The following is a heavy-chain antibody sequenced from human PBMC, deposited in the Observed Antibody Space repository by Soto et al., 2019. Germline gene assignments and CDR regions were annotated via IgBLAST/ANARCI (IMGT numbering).Heavy chain of an antibody. D-gene: IGHD1-7*01. CDR2: ISYDGSNK. Sequence: GGSLRLSCASSGFTFSSYGMNWVRQAPGKGLEWVAVISYDGSNKYYADSVKVRFTISRDNSKNTLYLQMSSLKPEATAVYYFAKDTELQAYYYYYGMDVWGQRTAVTVSS. V-gene: IGHV3-30*18. CDR3: AKDTELQAYYYYYGMDV. CDR1: GFTFSSYG. J-gene: IGHJ6*02.